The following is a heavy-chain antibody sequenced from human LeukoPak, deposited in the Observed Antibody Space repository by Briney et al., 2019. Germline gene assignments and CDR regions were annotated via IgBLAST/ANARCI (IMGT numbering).Heavy chain of an antibody. V-gene: IGHV3-21*01. CDR2: ISSSTTYI. J-gene: IGHJ4*02. Sequence: PGGSLRLSCAGSGFPFSSYNMNWIRQAPGKGLEWVSSISSSTTYIYYADSVRGRFTISRDNAKHSLYLQINSLRAEDTAMYYCARAPNYGDAPWDSWGQGTLVTVSS. D-gene: IGHD4-17*01. CDR1: GFPFSSYN. CDR3: ARAPNYGDAPWDS.